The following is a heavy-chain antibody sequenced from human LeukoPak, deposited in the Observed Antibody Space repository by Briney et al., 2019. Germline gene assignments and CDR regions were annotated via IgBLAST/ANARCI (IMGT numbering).Heavy chain of an antibody. V-gene: IGHV3-9*01. J-gene: IGHJ3*01. CDR2: LNSDGTRI. D-gene: IGHD2-21*01. CDR1: GFIFEDYA. Sequence: PGRSLRLSCAASGFIFEDYAMHWVRQVPGKGLEWVSCLNSDGTRISYADSVKGRFTISRDNANNTLYLQMTSLRVEDTAVYYCVRDGLLWYGGATWGQGTMVTVSS. CDR3: VRDGLLWYGGAT.